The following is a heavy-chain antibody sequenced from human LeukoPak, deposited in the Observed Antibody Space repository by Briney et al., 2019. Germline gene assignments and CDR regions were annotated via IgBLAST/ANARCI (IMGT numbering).Heavy chain of an antibody. V-gene: IGHV3-21*01. CDR2: ISTTSRYI. CDR3: ARGNSDYDHDY. D-gene: IGHD5-12*01. CDR1: GFTFSSYS. J-gene: IGHJ4*02. Sequence: GGSLRLSCAASGFTFSSYSMNWVRQAPGKGLEWVSSISTTSRYIYHADSVKGRFTVSRDNAKNSLYLQMNSLRAEDTAVYYCARGNSDYDHDYWGQGTLVTVSS.